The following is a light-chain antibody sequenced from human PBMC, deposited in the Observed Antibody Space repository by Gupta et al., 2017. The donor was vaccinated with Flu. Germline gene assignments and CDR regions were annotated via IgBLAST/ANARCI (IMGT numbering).Light chain of an antibody. Sequence: PSSLPASVGDRVTSTSRADRSISTYFNWYQQKPGKAPKRLIYAASSWQRAVPSRFSGSGSGTDFTLTISSVDAEDFGSYYCKQSYHWLWSFGQGTKLEIK. CDR1: RSISTY. CDR2: AAS. CDR3: KQSYHWLWS. V-gene: IGKV1-39*01. J-gene: IGKJ2*03.